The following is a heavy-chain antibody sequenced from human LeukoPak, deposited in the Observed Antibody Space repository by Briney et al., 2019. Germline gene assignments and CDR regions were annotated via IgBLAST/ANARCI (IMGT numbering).Heavy chain of an antibody. D-gene: IGHD2-15*01. CDR2: IYPGDSDT. J-gene: IGHJ4*02. V-gene: IGHV5-51*01. CDR1: GYSFTSYW. CDR3: ARTPVVCCSGGSCYSDYFDY. Sequence: GESLKISCKGSGYSFTSYWIGWVRQMPGKGLEWMGIIYPGDSDTRYSPSFQGQVTISADKSISTAYLQWSSLKASDTAMYYCARTPVVCCSGGSCYSDYFDYWGQGTLVTVSS.